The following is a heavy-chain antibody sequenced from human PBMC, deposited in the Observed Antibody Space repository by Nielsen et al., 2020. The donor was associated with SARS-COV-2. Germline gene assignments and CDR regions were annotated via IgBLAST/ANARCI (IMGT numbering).Heavy chain of an antibody. Sequence: SETLSLTCTVSGGSISSSSYYWGWIRQPPGKGLEWIGSIYYSGSTYYNPSLKSRVTISVDTSKNQFSLKLSSVTAADTAVYYCARQEYYDFNWFDPWGQGTLVTVSS. V-gene: IGHV4-39*01. CDR1: GGSISSSSYY. J-gene: IGHJ5*02. CDR2: IYYSGST. D-gene: IGHD3-22*01. CDR3: ARQEYYDFNWFDP.